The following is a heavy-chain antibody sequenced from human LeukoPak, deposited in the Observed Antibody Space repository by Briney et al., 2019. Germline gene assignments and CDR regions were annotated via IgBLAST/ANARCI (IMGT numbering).Heavy chain of an antibody. J-gene: IGHJ1*01. CDR2: ITTNGGRT. D-gene: IGHD3-22*01. CDR3: AMMYGYYDGTGYWDQ. Sequence: GGSLRLSCAASGFTFASYGMSWVRQAPGKGLEWVSFITTNGGRTSYADSVEGRFTISRDNPRNTLYMQMNSLRDEDTAVYYCAMMYGYYDGTGYWDQWGQGTLVTVSS. CDR1: GFTFASYG. V-gene: IGHV3-23*01.